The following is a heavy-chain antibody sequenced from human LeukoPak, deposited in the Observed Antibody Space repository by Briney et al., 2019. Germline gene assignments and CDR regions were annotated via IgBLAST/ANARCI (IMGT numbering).Heavy chain of an antibody. J-gene: IGHJ3*02. CDR2: TYIGGNS. CDR3: ARGGRGSAAVVAPRSFDI. D-gene: IGHD3-22*01. V-gene: IGHV3-53*01. Sequence: GGSLRLSCAASGFTVSSIHMVWVRQAPGKGLEWVSVTYIGGNSYYADSVKGRFIISRDISKNTLYLQMNSLRAEDSALYYCARGGRGSAAVVAPRSFDIWGQGTMVTVSS. CDR1: GFTVSSIH.